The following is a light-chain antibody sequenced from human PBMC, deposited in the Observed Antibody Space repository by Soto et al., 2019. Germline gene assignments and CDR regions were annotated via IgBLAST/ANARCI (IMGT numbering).Light chain of an antibody. CDR3: QQYGGSPIT. J-gene: IGKJ5*01. V-gene: IGKV3-20*01. CDR2: GAS. Sequence: EIVLTQSPGTLSLSPGKRVTLSRRASQSVTTRLAWYQHKPGQAPRLLMSGASSRASGVPVRFSGSGSGTDFTLTISRLEPEDFALYYCQQYGGSPITFGLGTRLEI. CDR1: QSVTTR.